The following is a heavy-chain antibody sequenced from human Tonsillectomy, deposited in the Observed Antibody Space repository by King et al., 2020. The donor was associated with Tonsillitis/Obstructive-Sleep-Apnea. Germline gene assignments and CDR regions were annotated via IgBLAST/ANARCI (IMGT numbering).Heavy chain of an antibody. CDR1: GYTFTGYY. D-gene: IGHD3-10*01. V-gene: IGHV1-2*02. CDR2: INPNSGGT. J-gene: IGHJ5*02. Sequence: QLVQSGAEVKKPGASVKVSCKASGYTFTGYYMHWVRQAPGQGLEWMGWINPNSGGTNYAQKFQGRVTMTRDTSISTADMELSRLRSDETAVYYCARVFEYYYGSGSYSSNWFDPWGQGTLVTVSS. CDR3: ARVFEYYYGSGSYSSNWFDP.